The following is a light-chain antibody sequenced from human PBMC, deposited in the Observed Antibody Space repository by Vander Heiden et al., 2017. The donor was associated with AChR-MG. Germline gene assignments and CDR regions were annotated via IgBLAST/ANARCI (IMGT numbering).Light chain of an antibody. Sequence: DIQMTQSPSTVSASVGDRVTVTCRASQPINDWLAWYQQKPGQAPKILIYKVSNSDSGAPLRFSGSGSGTEFTLTISSLQPEDFAAYYCQQYNSSPWTFGQGTKVDMK. J-gene: IGKJ1*01. V-gene: IGKV1-5*03. CDR3: QQYNSSPWT. CDR1: QPINDW. CDR2: KVS.